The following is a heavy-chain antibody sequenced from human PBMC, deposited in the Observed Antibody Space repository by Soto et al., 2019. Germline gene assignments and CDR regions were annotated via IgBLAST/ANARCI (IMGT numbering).Heavy chain of an antibody. V-gene: IGHV4-34*01. D-gene: IGHD7-27*01. CDR2: INHSGST. J-gene: IGHJ3*02. Sequence: QVQLQQWGAGLLKPSETLSPTCAVYGGSFSGYYWSWIRQPPGKGLEWIGEINHSGSTNYNPSLKSRVTISVDTSKNQFSLKLSSVTAADTAVYYCARGLTGDRSWAFDIWGQGTMVTVSS. CDR1: GGSFSGYY. CDR3: ARGLTGDRSWAFDI.